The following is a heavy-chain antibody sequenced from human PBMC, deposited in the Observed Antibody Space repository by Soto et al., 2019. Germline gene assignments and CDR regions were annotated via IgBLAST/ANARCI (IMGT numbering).Heavy chain of an antibody. J-gene: IGHJ4*02. Sequence: EVQLVESGGGLVKPGGSLRLSCAASGFTFNTYSMNWVRQAPGKGLEWVSSISSRSNYIYYEDSMKGRFTISRDNAKNSFEIQMNSMRAEDTAVYYCARAHGTVPAALGWGEGTMVTVS. D-gene: IGHD2-2*01. CDR1: GFTFNTYS. CDR2: ISSRSNYI. V-gene: IGHV3-21*06. CDR3: ARAHGTVPAALG.